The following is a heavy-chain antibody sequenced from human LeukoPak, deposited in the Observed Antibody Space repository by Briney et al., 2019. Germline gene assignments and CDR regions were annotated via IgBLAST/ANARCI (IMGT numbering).Heavy chain of an antibody. CDR1: GGSISSYY. V-gene: IGHV4-59*01. CDR2: IYYSGST. J-gene: IGHJ3*02. D-gene: IGHD3-22*01. Sequence: SETLSLTCTVSGGSISSYYWSWIRQPPGKGLEWMGYIYYSGSTNYNPSLKSRVTISVDTSKNQFSLKLSSVTAADTAVYYCAGTYYYDSSPRGAFDIWGQGTMVTVSS. CDR3: AGTYYYDSSPRGAFDI.